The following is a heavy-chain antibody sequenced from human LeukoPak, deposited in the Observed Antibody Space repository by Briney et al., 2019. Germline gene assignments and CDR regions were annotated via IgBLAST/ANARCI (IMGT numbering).Heavy chain of an antibody. V-gene: IGHV4-34*01. CDR1: GGSFSSYY. CDR3: ARGRDIVVVPAALDFDY. CDR2: INHSGST. Sequence: SETLSLTCAVYGGSFSSYYWSWIRQPPGKGLEWIGEINHSGSTNYNPSLKSRVTISVDTSKNQFSLKLSSVTAADTAVYYCARGRDIVVVPAALDFDYWGQGTLVTVSS. J-gene: IGHJ4*02. D-gene: IGHD2-2*01.